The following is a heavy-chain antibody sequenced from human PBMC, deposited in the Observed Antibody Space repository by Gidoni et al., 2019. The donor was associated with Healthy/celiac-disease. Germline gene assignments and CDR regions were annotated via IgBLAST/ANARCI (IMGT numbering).Heavy chain of an antibody. J-gene: IGHJ6*02. V-gene: IGHV4-59*01. CDR1: GGSISSYY. Sequence: QVQLQESGPGLVQPSETLSLTCTVSGGSISSYYWSWIRQPPGKGLEWIGYIYYSGSTNYNPSLKSRVTISVDTSKNQFSLKLSSVTAADTAVYYCARVSSFYDILTGYPDYYGMDVWGQGTTVTVSS. D-gene: IGHD3-9*01. CDR2: IYYSGST. CDR3: ARVSSFYDILTGYPDYYGMDV.